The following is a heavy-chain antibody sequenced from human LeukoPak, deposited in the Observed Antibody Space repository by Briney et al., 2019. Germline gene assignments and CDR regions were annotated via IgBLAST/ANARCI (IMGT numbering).Heavy chain of an antibody. CDR1: GFTFDDYT. CDR3: AKDSGLRFLEWLLLNGMDV. J-gene: IGHJ6*02. D-gene: IGHD3-3*01. V-gene: IGHV3-43*01. CDR2: ISWDGGST. Sequence: GGSLRLSCAASGFTFDDYTMHWVRQAPGKGLEWVSLISWDGGSTYYADSVKGRFTISRDNSKNSLYLQMNSLRTEDTALYYCAKDSGLRFLEWLLLNGMDVWGQGTTVTVSS.